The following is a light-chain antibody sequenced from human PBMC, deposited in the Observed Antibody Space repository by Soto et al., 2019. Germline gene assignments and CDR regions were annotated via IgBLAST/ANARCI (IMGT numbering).Light chain of an antibody. CDR1: QSVSGSY. J-gene: IGKJ2*01. V-gene: IGKV3-20*01. CDR2: GAS. CDR3: QQYGTSPPRT. Sequence: EIVLTQSPGTLSLSPGERATLSCRTSQSVSGSYLAWYQQKPGQAPRLLIFGASSRATGIPDRFSGSGSGTDFTLTISRLEPEDFAVYYCQQYGTSPPRTFGKGTTLEIK.